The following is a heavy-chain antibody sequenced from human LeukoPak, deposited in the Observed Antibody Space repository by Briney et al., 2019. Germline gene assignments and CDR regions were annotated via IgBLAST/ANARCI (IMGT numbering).Heavy chain of an antibody. CDR2: INPNSGGT. CDR3: ARDLGGWYPGDY. CDR1: GYTFTGYY. Sequence: ASVKVSCKASGYTFTGYYMHWVRQAPGQGLEWMGRINPNSGGTNYAQKFQGRVTMTRDTSISTAYMELSRLRSDGTAVYYCARDLGGWYPGDYWGQGTLVTVSS. V-gene: IGHV1-2*06. J-gene: IGHJ4*02. D-gene: IGHD6-19*01.